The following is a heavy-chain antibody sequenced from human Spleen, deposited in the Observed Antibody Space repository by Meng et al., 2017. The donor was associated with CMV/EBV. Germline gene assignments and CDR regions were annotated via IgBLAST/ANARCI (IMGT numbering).Heavy chain of an antibody. V-gene: IGHV3-48*03. J-gene: IGHJ4*02. CDR2: ISSSGSTI. CDR1: GFTFSAYA. Sequence: GESLKISCAASGFTFSAYAMNWVRQAPGKGLEWVSYISSSGSTIYYADSVKGRFTISRDNAKNSLYLQMNSLRAEDTAVYYCAAGGYSGYDYLPFGYWGQGTLVTVSS. CDR3: AAGGYSGYDYLPFGY. D-gene: IGHD5-12*01.